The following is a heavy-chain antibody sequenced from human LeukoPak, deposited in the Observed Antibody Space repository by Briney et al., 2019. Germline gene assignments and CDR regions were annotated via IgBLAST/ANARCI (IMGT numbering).Heavy chain of an antibody. J-gene: IGHJ5*02. CDR3: AKDRQDGYYDFWSGYRYNWFDP. CDR1: GFTFSSYA. CDR2: ISGSGGST. Sequence: GGSLRLSCAASGFTFSSYAMSWVRQAPGKGLEWVSAISGSGGSTYYADSVKGRFTVSRDNSKNTLYLQMNSLRAEDTAVYYCAKDRQDGYYDFWSGYRYNWFDPWGQGTLVTVSS. D-gene: IGHD3-3*01. V-gene: IGHV3-23*01.